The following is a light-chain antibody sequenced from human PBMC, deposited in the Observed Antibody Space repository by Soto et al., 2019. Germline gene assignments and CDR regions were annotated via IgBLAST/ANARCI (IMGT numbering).Light chain of an antibody. CDR3: QQSYRTPRT. CDR2: GAS. CDR1: QSISNY. V-gene: IGKV1-39*01. J-gene: IGKJ1*01. Sequence: DIQMTQSPSSLSASVGDRVTITCRASQSISNYLNWYEQKSGKAPKLLIYGASILQTGVPSRFSGRGSGTDFTLTISSLQPEGFATYYCQQSYRTPRTFGQGTKVEL.